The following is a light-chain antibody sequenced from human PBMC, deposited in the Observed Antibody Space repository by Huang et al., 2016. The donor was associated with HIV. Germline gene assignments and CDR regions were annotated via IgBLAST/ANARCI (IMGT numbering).Light chain of an antibody. CDR2: AAS. CDR3: QQTYSSPRT. J-gene: IGKJ1*01. V-gene: IGKV1-39*01. CDR1: QTINSY. Sequence: DIQMTQSPSSLSASVGDRVTITCRASQTINSYLHWYQQKPGKAPQPLIYAASNLQSGVTSRFSGGGSGTDFTLTISSLQPEDFATYYCQQTYSSPRTFGQGTKVDIK.